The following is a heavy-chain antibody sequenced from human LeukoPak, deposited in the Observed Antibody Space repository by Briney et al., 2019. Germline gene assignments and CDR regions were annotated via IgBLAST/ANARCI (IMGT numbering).Heavy chain of an antibody. CDR3: ATSVIDTAMVDFNSLDY. Sequence: AAVKVSCKASGYTFTSYGISWVRQAPGQGLEWMGWISIYNGNTNYAQKLQGRVTMTPDTSTSTAYMELRSLRSDDTAVYYCATSVIDTAMVDFNSLDYWGQGTLVTVSS. CDR2: ISIYNGNT. CDR1: GYTFTSYG. J-gene: IGHJ4*02. V-gene: IGHV1-18*01. D-gene: IGHD5-18*01.